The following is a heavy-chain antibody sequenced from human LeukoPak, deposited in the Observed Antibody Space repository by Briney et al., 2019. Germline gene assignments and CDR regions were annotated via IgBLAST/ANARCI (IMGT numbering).Heavy chain of an antibody. V-gene: IGHV3-30*19. D-gene: IGHD1-26*01. CDR2: ISYDGSNK. CDR1: GFTFSSYG. CDR3: ARQPTIRGYFDY. Sequence: SGGSLRLSCAASGFTFSSYGMHWVRQAPGKGLEWVAVISYDGSNKYYADSVKGRFTISRDNSKNTLYLQMNSLRAEDTAVYYCARQPTIRGYFDYWGQGTLVTVSS. J-gene: IGHJ4*02.